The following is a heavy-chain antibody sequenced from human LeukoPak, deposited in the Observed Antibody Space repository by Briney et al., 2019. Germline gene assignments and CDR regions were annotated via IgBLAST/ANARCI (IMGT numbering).Heavy chain of an antibody. D-gene: IGHD2-21*02. CDR3: AKDFVVVPGNVNYFDY. CDR2: IFSGGSV. J-gene: IGHJ4*02. CDR1: GFTVNSNY. V-gene: IGHV3-66*01. Sequence: PGGSLRLSCASSGFTVNSNYMTWVRQAPGKGLEWVSVIFSGGSVYYADSVKGRFIISRDNSKTTLSLQMNSLRAEDTAVYYCAKDFVVVPGNVNYFDYWGQGTLVTVSS.